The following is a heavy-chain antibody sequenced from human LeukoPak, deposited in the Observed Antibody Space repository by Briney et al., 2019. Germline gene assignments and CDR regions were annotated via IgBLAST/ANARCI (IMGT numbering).Heavy chain of an antibody. V-gene: IGHV4-39*07. J-gene: IGHJ6*03. CDR1: GGSISSNSYY. Sequence: RPSETLSLTCTVSGGSISSNSYYWGWIRQPPGKGLEWIGSIYYSGSTYYNPSLKSRVTISVDTSKNQFSLKLSSVTAADTAVYYCARSGTRYCSSTSCYTGNYYYMDVWGKGTTVTVSS. D-gene: IGHD2-2*02. CDR2: IYYSGST. CDR3: ARSGTRYCSSTSCYTGNYYYMDV.